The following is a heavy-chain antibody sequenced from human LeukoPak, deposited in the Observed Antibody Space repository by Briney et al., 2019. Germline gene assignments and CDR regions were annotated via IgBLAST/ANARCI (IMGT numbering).Heavy chain of an antibody. J-gene: IGHJ4*02. CDR3: TRPESSSSLACDH. CDR1: GFTFSSSW. CDR2: INSDGSTT. V-gene: IGHV3-74*01. Sequence: GGSLRLSCAASGFTFSSSWMHWVRQAPGKGLVWVSRINSDGSTTNYADSVKGRFIISRDNAKNTLYLQMNSLRAEDTAVYYCTRPESSSSLACDHWGQGTLVTVS. D-gene: IGHD2-2*01.